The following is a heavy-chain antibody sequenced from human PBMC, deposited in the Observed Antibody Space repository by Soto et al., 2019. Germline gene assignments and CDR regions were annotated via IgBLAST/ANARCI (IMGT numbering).Heavy chain of an antibody. CDR3: ARDIKEWEYQLLYYYYGMDV. V-gene: IGHV3-33*01. CDR2: IWYDGSNK. Sequence: GGSLRLSCAASGFTFSSYGMHWVRQAPGKGLEWVAVIWYDGSNKYYADSVKGRFTISRDNSKNTLYLQMNSLRAEDTAVYYCARDIKEWEYQLLYYYYGMDVWVQGTTLTVSS. CDR1: GFTFSSYG. D-gene: IGHD2-2*01. J-gene: IGHJ6*02.